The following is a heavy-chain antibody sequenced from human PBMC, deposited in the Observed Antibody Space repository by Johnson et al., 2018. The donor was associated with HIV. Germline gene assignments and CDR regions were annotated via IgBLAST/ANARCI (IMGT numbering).Heavy chain of an antibody. J-gene: IGHJ3*02. CDR2: INWNGGST. CDR3: AGRFYYDSSGYYSAAFDI. Sequence: VQLVESGGGVVRPGGSLRLSCAASGFTFDDYGMPWVRQAPGKGLEWVSRINWNGGSTGYADSVKGRFTISRDNAKNSLYLQMNSLRAEDTALYYCAGRFYYDSSGYYSAAFDIWGQGTMVTVSS. CDR1: GFTFDDYG. D-gene: IGHD3-22*01. V-gene: IGHV3-20*04.